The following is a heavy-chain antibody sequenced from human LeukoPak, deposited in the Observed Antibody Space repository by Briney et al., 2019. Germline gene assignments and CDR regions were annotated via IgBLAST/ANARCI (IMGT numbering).Heavy chain of an antibody. V-gene: IGHV4-39*01. CDR1: GGSISSSTYC. CDR3: ARRTGYSYYYMDV. Sequence: PSETLSLTCTVSGGSISSSTYCWGWIRQPPGKGLEWIGSIFYSGSTYYNPSLKSRVTISVDTSKNQFSLMLSSVTAADTAVYYCARRTGYSYYYMDVWGKGTTVTVS. CDR2: IFYSGST. J-gene: IGHJ6*03. D-gene: IGHD1-14*01.